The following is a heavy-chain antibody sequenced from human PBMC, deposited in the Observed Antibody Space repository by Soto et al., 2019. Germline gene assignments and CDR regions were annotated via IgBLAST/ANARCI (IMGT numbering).Heavy chain of an antibody. CDR2: IIPIFGTA. D-gene: IGHD5-12*01. CDR3: ARSDERGYNYWAGFDP. J-gene: IGHJ5*02. V-gene: IGHV1-69*06. Sequence: QVQLVQSGAEVKKPGSSVKVSCKASGGTFSSYSISWVRQAPGQGLEWLGGIIPIFGTANYAQKFKGRVTITADKSTSTTYMELSGLRSEDTAVYYCARSDERGYNYWAGFDPWGQGTLVTVSS. CDR1: GGTFSSYS.